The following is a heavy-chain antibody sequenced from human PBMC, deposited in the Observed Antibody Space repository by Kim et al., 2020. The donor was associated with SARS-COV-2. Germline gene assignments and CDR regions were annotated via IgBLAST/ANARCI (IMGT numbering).Heavy chain of an antibody. Sequence: YAEAVYGRFTISRENSKNMLYLQMNSLRAEDKAVYYCGKRLLPGGALGGWGQGTLVTVSS. V-gene: IGHV3-30*02. CDR3: GKRLLPGGALGG. D-gene: IGHD2-21*02. J-gene: IGHJ4*02.